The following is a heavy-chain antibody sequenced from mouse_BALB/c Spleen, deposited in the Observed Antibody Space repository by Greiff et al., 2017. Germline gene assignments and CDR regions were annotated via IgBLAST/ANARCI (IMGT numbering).Heavy chain of an antibody. V-gene: IGHV1-7*01. CDR1: GYTFTSYW. D-gene: IGHD4-1*01. CDR2: INPSTGYT. Sequence: QVQLQQSGAELAKPGASVKMSCKASGYTFTSYWMHWVKQRPGQGLEWIGYINPSTGYTEYNQKFKDKATLTADKSSSTAYMQLSSLTSEDSAVYYCARRRETAYYFDDWGQGTTLTVSS. CDR3: ARRRETAYYFDD. J-gene: IGHJ2*01.